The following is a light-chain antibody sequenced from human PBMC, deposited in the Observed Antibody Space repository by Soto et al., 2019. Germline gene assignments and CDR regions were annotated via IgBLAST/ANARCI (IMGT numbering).Light chain of an antibody. V-gene: IGKV1-33*01. Sequence: DIQMTXXPXXXXXXXXDRXTXXXQASQDISNYLNWYQQKPGKAPKLLIYDASNLETGVPSRFSGSGSGTDFTFTISSLQPDDFATYYCQQYNSHRWTFGQGTKV. CDR2: DAS. CDR3: QQYNSHRWT. CDR1: QDISNY. J-gene: IGKJ1*01.